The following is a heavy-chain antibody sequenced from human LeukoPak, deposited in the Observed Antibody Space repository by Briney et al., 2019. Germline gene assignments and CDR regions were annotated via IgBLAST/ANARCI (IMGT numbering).Heavy chain of an antibody. CDR3: ARHGYYGMDV. Sequence: TSETLSLTCTVSGGSISSSSYHWGWIRQPPGKGLEWIGSIYYSGSTYYNPSLKSRVTISVDTSKNQFSLKLSSVTAADTAVYYCARHGYYGMDVWGQGTTVTVSS. CDR2: IYYSGST. V-gene: IGHV4-39*01. J-gene: IGHJ6*02. CDR1: GGSISSSSYH.